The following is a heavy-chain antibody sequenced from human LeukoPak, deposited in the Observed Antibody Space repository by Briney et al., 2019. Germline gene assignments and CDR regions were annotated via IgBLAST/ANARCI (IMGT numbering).Heavy chain of an antibody. Sequence: GGSLRLSCAGSGFTFSSYSMNWVRQAPGKGLEWVSSISSSSSYIYYADSVKGRFTISRDNAKNSLYLQMNSLRAEDTAVYYCARDGSSGWYEAFDIWGQGTMVTVSS. V-gene: IGHV3-21*01. CDR2: ISSSSSYI. CDR1: GFTFSSYS. CDR3: ARDGSSGWYEAFDI. D-gene: IGHD6-19*01. J-gene: IGHJ3*02.